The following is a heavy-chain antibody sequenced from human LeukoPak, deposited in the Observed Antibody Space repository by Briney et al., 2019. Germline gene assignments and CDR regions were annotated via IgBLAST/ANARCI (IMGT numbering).Heavy chain of an antibody. D-gene: IGHD6-19*01. CDR3: AREDSSGWEP. V-gene: IGHV1-2*02. Sequence: ASVKVSCKASGYTFTVYYMHWVRQAPGQGLEWMGCINPNSGGTNYAQKFQGRVTMTRDTSISTAYIELSRLRSDDTGVYYCAREDSSGWEPWGQGTLVTVSS. CDR1: GYTFTVYY. J-gene: IGHJ5*02. CDR2: INPNSGGT.